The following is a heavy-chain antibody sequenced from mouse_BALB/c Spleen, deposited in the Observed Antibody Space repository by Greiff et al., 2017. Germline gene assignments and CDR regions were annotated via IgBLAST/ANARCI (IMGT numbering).Heavy chain of an antibody. CDR2: ISSGGST. CDR3: ARGYRYYAMDY. V-gene: IGHV5-6-5*01. D-gene: IGHD2-14*01. J-gene: IGHJ4*01. Sequence: EVKLVESGGGLVKPGGSLKLSCAASGFTFSSYAMSWVRQTPEKRLEWVASISSGGSTYYPDSVKGRFTISRDNARNILYLQMSSLRSEDTAMYYCARGYRYYAMDYWGQGTSVTVSS. CDR1: GFTFSSYA.